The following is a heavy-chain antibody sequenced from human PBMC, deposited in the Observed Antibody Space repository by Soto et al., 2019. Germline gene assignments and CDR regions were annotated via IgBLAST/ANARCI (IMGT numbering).Heavy chain of an antibody. CDR3: ARGFLGSSIAVAGTVVDY. V-gene: IGHV1-3*01. Sequence: ASVKVSCKASGYTFTSYAMHWVRQAPGQRLEWMGWINAGNGNTKYSQKFQGRVTITRDTSTSTAYMELRSLRSDDTAVYYRARGFLGSSIAVAGTVVDYWGQGTLVTVSS. D-gene: IGHD6-19*01. J-gene: IGHJ4*02. CDR2: INAGNGNT. CDR1: GYTFTSYA.